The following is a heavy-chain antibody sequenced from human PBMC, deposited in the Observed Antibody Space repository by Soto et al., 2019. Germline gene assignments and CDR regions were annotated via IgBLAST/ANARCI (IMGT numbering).Heavy chain of an antibody. D-gene: IGHD3-10*01. CDR3: VGGQYDFDY. Sequence: QVQLVASGGGVVQPGRSLRLSCAASGFPFTSYGMHWVREGPDKGREWVAIISYDGSDKYYADTVKGRFTISRDNSKNTLYLQMNSLRPEDTALDYCVGGQYDFDYRGQGTLVIVSS. CDR1: GFPFTSYG. J-gene: IGHJ4*02. V-gene: IGHV3-30*03. CDR2: ISYDGSDK.